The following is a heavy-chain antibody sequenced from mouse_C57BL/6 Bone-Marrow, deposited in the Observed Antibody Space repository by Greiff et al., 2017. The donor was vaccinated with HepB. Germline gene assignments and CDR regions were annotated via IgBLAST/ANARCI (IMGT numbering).Heavy chain of an antibody. V-gene: IGHV3-6*01. CDR3: ARLLRYYAMDY. CDR1: GYSITSGYY. D-gene: IGHD1-1*01. Sequence: DVKLVESGPGLVKPSQSLSLTCSVTGYSITSGYYWNWIRQFPGNKLEWMGYISYDGSNNYNPSLKNRISITRDTSKNQFFLKLNSVTTEDTATYYCARLLRYYAMDYWGQGTSVTVSS. J-gene: IGHJ4*01. CDR2: ISYDGSN.